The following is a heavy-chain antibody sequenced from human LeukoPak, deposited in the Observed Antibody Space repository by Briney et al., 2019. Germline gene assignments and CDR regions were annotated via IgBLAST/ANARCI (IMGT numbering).Heavy chain of an antibody. V-gene: IGHV3-30*18. Sequence: GGSLRLSCAASGFTFSSYGMHWVRQAPGKGLEWVAVISYDGSNKYYADSVKGRFTISRDNSKSTLYLQMNSLRAEDTAVYYCAKERNYYDSPFDYWGQGTLVTVSS. CDR1: GFTFSSYG. J-gene: IGHJ4*02. CDR2: ISYDGSNK. CDR3: AKERNYYDSPFDY. D-gene: IGHD3-22*01.